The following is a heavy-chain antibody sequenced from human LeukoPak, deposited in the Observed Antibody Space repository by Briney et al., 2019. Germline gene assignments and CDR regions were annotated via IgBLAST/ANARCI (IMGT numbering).Heavy chain of an antibody. CDR3: ARDGSTSSGYYYAVGWFDP. V-gene: IGHV4-59*12. CDR1: GGSISSYY. CDR2: IYYSGST. Sequence: SETLSLTCTVSGGSISSYYWSWIRQPPGKGLEWIGYIYYSGSTNYNPSLKSRVTISVDTSKNQFSLKLSSVTAADTAVYYCARDGSTSSGYYYAVGWFDPWGQGTLVTVSS. J-gene: IGHJ5*02. D-gene: IGHD3-22*01.